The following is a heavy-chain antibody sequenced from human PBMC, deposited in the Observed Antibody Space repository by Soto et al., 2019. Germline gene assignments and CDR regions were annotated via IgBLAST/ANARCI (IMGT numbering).Heavy chain of an antibody. D-gene: IGHD2-2*01. J-gene: IGHJ6*02. CDR1: GYSFTSYW. CDR3: ASSPRGYCSSTSCRELGNYYGLDV. V-gene: IGHV5-10-1*01. CDR2: IDPSDSYT. Sequence: PGQSLKISCKGSGYSFTSYWISWVRQMPGKGVGWMGRIDPSDSYTNYSPSFQGHVTISADKSISTAYLQWSSLKASDTAMYYCASSPRGYCSSTSCRELGNYYGLDVWGQGTPVTVSS.